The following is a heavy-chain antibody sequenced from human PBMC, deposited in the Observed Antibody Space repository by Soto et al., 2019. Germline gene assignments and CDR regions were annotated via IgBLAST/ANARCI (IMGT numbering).Heavy chain of an antibody. CDR1: GYTFTGYY. CDR3: ARARPARGYCSSTSCQSNWFDP. D-gene: IGHD2-2*01. Sequence: GASVKVSCKASGYTFTGYYMHCVRQAPGQGLEWMGWINPNSGGTNYAQKFQGRVTMTRDTSISTAYMELGRLRSDDTAVYYCARARPARGYCSSTSCQSNWFDPWGQGTLVTVSS. V-gene: IGHV1-2*02. J-gene: IGHJ5*02. CDR2: INPNSGGT.